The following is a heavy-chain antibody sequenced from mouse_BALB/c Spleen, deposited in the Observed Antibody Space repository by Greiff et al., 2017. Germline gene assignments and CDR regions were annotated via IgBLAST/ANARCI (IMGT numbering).Heavy chain of an antibody. Sequence: EVQVVESGGGLVKPGGSLKLSCAASGFTFSSYAMSWVRQTPEKRLEWVASISSGGSTYYPDSVKGRFTISRDNARNILYLQMSSLRSEDTAMYYCARGATMITTQAMDYWGQGTSVTVSS. V-gene: IGHV5-6-5*01. J-gene: IGHJ4*01. CDR2: ISSGGST. D-gene: IGHD2-4*01. CDR1: GFTFSSYA. CDR3: ARGATMITTQAMDY.